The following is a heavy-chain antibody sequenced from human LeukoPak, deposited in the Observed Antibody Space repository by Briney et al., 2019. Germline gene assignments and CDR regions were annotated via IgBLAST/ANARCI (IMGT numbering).Heavy chain of an antibody. V-gene: IGHV4-31*03. J-gene: IGHJ6*02. D-gene: IGHD6-13*01. CDR3: ARSYSSRGYYYSGMDV. Sequence: SQTLSLTCTVSGGSISSGGYYWSWIRQHPGKGLEWIGYIYYSGSTYYNPSLKSRVTISVDTSKNQFSLKLSSVTAADTAVFYCARSYSSRGYYYSGMDVWGQGTTVTVSS. CDR2: IYYSGST. CDR1: GGSISSGGYY.